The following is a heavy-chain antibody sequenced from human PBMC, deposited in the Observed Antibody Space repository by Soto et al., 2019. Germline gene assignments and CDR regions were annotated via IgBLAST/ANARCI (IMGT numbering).Heavy chain of an antibody. J-gene: IGHJ4*02. V-gene: IGHV4-39*07. CDR1: GGSISSSSYY. CDR3: ARVGNYDILTGYKYFDY. Sequence: PSETLSLTCTVSGGSISSSSYYWGWVRQSPGKGLEWIGEIFHSGNTNYNPSLKSRVAMSVDKSQNRFSLKLSSVTAADTAVYYCARVGNYDILTGYKYFDYWGQGTLVTVSS. D-gene: IGHD3-9*01. CDR2: IFHSGNT.